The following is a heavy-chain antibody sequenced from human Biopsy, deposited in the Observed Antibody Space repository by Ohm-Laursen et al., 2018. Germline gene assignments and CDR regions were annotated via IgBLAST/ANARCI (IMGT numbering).Heavy chain of an antibody. Sequence: SLRLSCTASGFTFSPYSMNWVRQAPGQGLEWVSSISSSGSFIYFADSVKGRFTISRDNARNSLYLQMNSLRAEDTAVYYCARGPSGVATIGRGQGTLVTVSS. D-gene: IGHD5-24*01. V-gene: IGHV3-21*01. CDR3: ARGPSGVATIG. CDR1: GFTFSPYS. J-gene: IGHJ4*02. CDR2: ISSSGSFI.